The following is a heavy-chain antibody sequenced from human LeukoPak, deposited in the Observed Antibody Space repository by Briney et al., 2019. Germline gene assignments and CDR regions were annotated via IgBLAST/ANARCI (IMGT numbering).Heavy chain of an antibody. D-gene: IGHD6-6*01. CDR2: ISSDGSST. Sequence: GGSLRLSCAASGFTFRNHLMHWVRQTPGKGLVCVSRISSDGSSTTYADSVKGRFAISRDNAKNTLYLQMNNLRAEDTAMYYCARDQRVTGRPDIDYWGQGTLVIVSS. CDR1: GFTFRNHL. CDR3: ARDQRVTGRPDIDY. J-gene: IGHJ4*02. V-gene: IGHV3-74*03.